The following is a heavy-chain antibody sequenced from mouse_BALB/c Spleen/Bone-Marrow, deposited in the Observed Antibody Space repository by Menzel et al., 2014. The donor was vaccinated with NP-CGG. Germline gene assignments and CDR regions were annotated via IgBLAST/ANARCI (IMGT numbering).Heavy chain of an antibody. CDR2: INPDSSTI. V-gene: IGHV4-1*02. J-gene: IGHJ4*01. Sequence: VQLQQSGGGLVQPGGSLKLSCAASGFDFSRYWMSWVRRAPGKGLEWIGEINPDSSTINYTPSLKDKFIISRDNAKNTLYLQMSKVRSEDTALYYCARHGYYAMDYWGQGTSVTVSS. CDR1: GFDFSRYW. CDR3: ARHGYYAMDY.